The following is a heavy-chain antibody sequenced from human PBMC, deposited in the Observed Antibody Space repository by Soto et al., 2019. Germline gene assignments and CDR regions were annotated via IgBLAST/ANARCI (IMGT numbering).Heavy chain of an antibody. CDR3: ERASSTWLKFEY. V-gene: IGHV4-59*01. CDR2: IYYAVST. CDR1: GCSISSYY. D-gene: IGHD6-13*01. J-gene: IGHJ4*02. Sequence: SETRSLTCTVSGCSISSYYWNWVRQPPGKGLEWIGFIYYAVSTKYNPSLKSRVTISLDTSKNQFSLKLSYVTAADRAVYYCERASSTWLKFEYWAPGTLVTVSS.